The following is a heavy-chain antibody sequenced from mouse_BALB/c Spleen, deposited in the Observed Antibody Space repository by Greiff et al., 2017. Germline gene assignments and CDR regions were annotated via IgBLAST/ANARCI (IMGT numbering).Heavy chain of an antibody. Sequence: QVQLQQSGPDLVAPSQSLSITCTVSGFSLTSYGVHWVRQPPGKGLEWLVVIWSDGSTTYNSALKSRLSISKDNSKSQVFLKMNSLQTDDTAMYYCARHSLYGNPFAYGGQGTLVTVSA. D-gene: IGHD2-1*01. CDR1: GFSLTSYG. V-gene: IGHV2-6-2*01. CDR3: ARHSLYGNPFAY. J-gene: IGHJ3*01. CDR2: IWSDGST.